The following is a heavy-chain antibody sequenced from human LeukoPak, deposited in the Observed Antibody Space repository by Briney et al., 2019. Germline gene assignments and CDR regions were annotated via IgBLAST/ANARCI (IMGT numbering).Heavy chain of an antibody. J-gene: IGHJ4*02. CDR3: ARDLPLSAFDY. V-gene: IGHV4-61*01. CDR2: IYYSGST. CDR1: GGSISSSSYY. D-gene: IGHD3-16*01. Sequence: PSETLSLTCTVSGGSISSSSYYWSWIRQPPGKGLEWIGYIYYSGSTNYNPSLKSRVTISVDTSKNQFSLKLSSVTAADTAVYYCARDLPLSAFDYWGQGTLVTVSS.